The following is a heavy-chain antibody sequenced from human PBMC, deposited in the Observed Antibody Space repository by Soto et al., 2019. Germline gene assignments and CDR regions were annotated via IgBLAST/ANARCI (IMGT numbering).Heavy chain of an antibody. D-gene: IGHD3-10*01. Sequence: QVQLVQSGAEVRKPGASVKVSCKASGYNFITYGISWVRQAPGQGLEWMGWISGDNGDTRYGQKVQGRVTMTTDTSTSTACMELRSLRSDDTAFYYCARDRGGSGTYYIFDYWGQGTLVTVSS. CDR2: ISGDNGDT. CDR3: ARDRGGSGTYYIFDY. V-gene: IGHV1-18*01. CDR1: GYNFITYG. J-gene: IGHJ4*02.